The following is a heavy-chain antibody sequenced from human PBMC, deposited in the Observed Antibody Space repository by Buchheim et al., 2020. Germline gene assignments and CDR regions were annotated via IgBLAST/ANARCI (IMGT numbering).Heavy chain of an antibody. Sequence: QVQLQESGPGLVKPSETLSLTCTVSGGSISSYYWSWIRQPPGKGLEWIGYIYYTGSTNQNPSLKSRVTMSVDTSKKQFSLKMRSATAADTAVYYCARYGGVGGGAEKWFDPWGQGTL. CDR1: GGSISSYY. V-gene: IGHV4-59*01. CDR2: IYYTGST. J-gene: IGHJ5*02. D-gene: IGHD1-26*01. CDR3: ARYGGVGGGAEKWFDP.